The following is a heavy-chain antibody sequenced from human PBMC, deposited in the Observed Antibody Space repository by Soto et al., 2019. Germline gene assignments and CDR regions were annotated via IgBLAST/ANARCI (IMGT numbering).Heavy chain of an antibody. J-gene: IGHJ3*02. CDR3: DNYWTTSPVAFDI. D-gene: IGHD1-1*01. CDR1: GYTSSNYD. Sequence: ASVKVSCKASGYTSSNYDIEWVRQASGQGPEWMGWINPKSGNIGYAQKFQGRVTFTRDTSISTVYMELSSLRSEDTAVYYCDNYWTTSPVAFDIWGQGTMVTVSS. V-gene: IGHV1-8*01. CDR2: INPKSGNI.